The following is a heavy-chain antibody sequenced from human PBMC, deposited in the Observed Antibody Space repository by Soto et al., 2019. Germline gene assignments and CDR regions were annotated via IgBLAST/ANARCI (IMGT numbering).Heavy chain of an antibody. CDR1: GGSISSYY. CDR3: ASFPRGYSGYEPFDY. Sequence: SETLSLTCTVSGGSISSYYWSWLRQPPGKGLEWIGYIYYSGSTNYNPSLKSRVTISVDTSKNQFSLKLSSVTAADTAVYYCASFPRGYSGYEPFDYWGQGTLVTVSS. V-gene: IGHV4-59*01. J-gene: IGHJ4*02. D-gene: IGHD5-12*01. CDR2: IYYSGST.